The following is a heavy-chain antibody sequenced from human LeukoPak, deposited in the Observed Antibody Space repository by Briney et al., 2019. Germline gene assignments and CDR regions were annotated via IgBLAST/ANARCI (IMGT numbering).Heavy chain of an antibody. Sequence: SETLSLTCTVSGGSISSGGYYWSWIRQHPGKGLEWIGYIYYSGSTYYNPSLKSRVTISVDTSKNQFSLKLSSVTAADTAVYYCARVVVVAATPSYWFDPWGRGTLVTVSS. CDR3: ARVVVVAATPSYWFDP. V-gene: IGHV4-31*03. CDR2: IYYSGST. J-gene: IGHJ5*02. D-gene: IGHD2-15*01. CDR1: GGSISSGGYY.